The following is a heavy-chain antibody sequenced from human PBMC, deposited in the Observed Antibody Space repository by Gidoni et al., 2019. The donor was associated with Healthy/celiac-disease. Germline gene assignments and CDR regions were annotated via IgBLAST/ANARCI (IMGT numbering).Heavy chain of an antibody. CDR3: AKGESGGWYGEYYFDY. D-gene: IGHD6-19*01. CDR2: ISGSGGSK. J-gene: IGHJ4*02. Sequence: VQLLESGGGLGQPGGALRPTCAASGFPFSSHAMRWVRQAPGKGLEWVSVISGSGGSKYYADSVKGRFTISRDNSKNTLYLQMNSLRAEDTAVYYCAKGESGGWYGEYYFDYWGQGTLVTVSS. CDR1: GFPFSSHA. V-gene: IGHV3-23*01.